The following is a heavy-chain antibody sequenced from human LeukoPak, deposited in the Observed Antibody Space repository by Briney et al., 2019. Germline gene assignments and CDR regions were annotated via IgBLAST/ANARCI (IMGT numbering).Heavy chain of an antibody. D-gene: IGHD2-2*01. CDR2: MNHSGST. V-gene: IGHV4-34*01. Sequence: PSETLSLTCAVYGGSFSGYYWSWSRQPPGKGLEWIGEMNHSGSTNYNPSLKSRATIPVDTSKNQFSLKLSSVTAADTAVYYCARLGYCSSTSCLLYYYYYMDVWGKGTTVTVSS. J-gene: IGHJ6*03. CDR3: ARLGYCSSTSCLLYYYYYMDV. CDR1: GGSFSGYY.